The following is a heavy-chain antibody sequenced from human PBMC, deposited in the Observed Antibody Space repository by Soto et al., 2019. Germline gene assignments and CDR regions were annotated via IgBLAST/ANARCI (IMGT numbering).Heavy chain of an antibody. CDR2: INHSGST. CDR3: ARKLAPHNWFDP. J-gene: IGHJ5*02. Sequence: QVQLQQWGAGLLKPSETLSLTCAVYGGSFSGYYWSWIRQPPGKGLEWIGEINHSGSTNYNPSLKSRVTISVDTSKNQFSLTLSSVTAADTAVYYCARKLAPHNWFDPWGQGTLVTVSS. CDR1: GGSFSGYY. D-gene: IGHD6-6*01. V-gene: IGHV4-34*01.